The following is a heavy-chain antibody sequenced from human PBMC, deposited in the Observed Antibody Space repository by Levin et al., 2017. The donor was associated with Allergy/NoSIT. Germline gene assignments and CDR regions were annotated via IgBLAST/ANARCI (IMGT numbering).Heavy chain of an antibody. D-gene: IGHD3-16*01. V-gene: IGHV3-21*01. CDR2: ISSSSSYI. J-gene: IGHJ6*02. Sequence: GGSLRLSCAASGFTFSSYSMNWVRQAPGKGLEWVSSISSSSSYIYYADSVKGRFTISRDNAKNSLYLQMNSLRAEDTAVYYCAREMRYRGGRTGGMDGWGQGTTVTVSS. CDR3: AREMRYRGGRTGGMDG. CDR1: GFTFSSYS.